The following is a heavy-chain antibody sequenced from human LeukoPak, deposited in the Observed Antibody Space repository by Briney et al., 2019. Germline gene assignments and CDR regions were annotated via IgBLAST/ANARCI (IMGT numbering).Heavy chain of an antibody. CDR2: ISAYNGNT. CDR1: GYTFTSYG. V-gene: IGHV1-18*01. Sequence: ASVKVSCKASGYTFTSYGISWVRQAPGQGLEWMGWISAYNGNTNYAQKLQGRVTMTTDTSTSTAYMELRSLRSDDTAVYYWARDPSRAAVNTPFDYWGQGTMVTVSS. CDR3: ARDPSRAAVNTPFDY. J-gene: IGHJ4*02. D-gene: IGHD4-17*01.